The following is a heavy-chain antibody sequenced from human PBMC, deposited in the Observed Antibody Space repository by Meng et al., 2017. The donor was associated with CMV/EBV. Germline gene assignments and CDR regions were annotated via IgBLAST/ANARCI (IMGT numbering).Heavy chain of an antibody. D-gene: IGHD3-22*01. J-gene: IGHJ4*02. CDR3: ARAPTYYYDSSGYYGLGFDY. CDR1: GSTFSSYA. Sequence: GESLKISCAASGSTFSSYAMHWVRQAPGKGLEWVANIKQDGSEKYYVDSVKGRFTISRDNAKNSLYLQMNSLRAEDTAVYYCARAPTYYYDSSGYYGLGFDYWGQGTLVTVSS. V-gene: IGHV3-7*01. CDR2: IKQDGSEK.